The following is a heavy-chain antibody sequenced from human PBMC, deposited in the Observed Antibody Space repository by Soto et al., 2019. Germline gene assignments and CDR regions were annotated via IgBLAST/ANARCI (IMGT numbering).Heavy chain of an antibody. D-gene: IGHD4-17*01. V-gene: IGHV4-59*01. Sequence: SETLSLTCTVSGGSINNYYWSWIRQPPGKGLEWIAYIFSTGTTSYNPSLKSRVSASVDTSKNQFFLKLTSVTPADTAVYYCARGGPGYGDRIFEYWGQGTLVTVSS. CDR1: GGSINNYY. CDR3: ARGGPGYGDRIFEY. J-gene: IGHJ4*02. CDR2: IFSTGTT.